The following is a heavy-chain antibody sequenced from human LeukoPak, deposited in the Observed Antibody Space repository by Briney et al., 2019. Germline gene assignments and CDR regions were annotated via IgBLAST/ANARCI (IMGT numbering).Heavy chain of an antibody. V-gene: IGHV1-2*02. CDR1: GYTFIDYY. CDR3: ARAGTVMPLDY. Sequence: ASVKVSCKASGYTFIDYYLHWVRQAPGQGLEWMAWINPKNGDTNYAQKFQGRVSMTRDTSISTAYMELSRLSSDDTAVYYCARAGTVMPLDYWGQGTLVTVSS. J-gene: IGHJ4*02. D-gene: IGHD3-16*01. CDR2: INPKNGDT.